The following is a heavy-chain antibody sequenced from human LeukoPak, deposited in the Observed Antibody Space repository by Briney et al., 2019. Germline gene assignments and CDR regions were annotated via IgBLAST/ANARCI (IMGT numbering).Heavy chain of an antibody. J-gene: IGHJ4*02. V-gene: IGHV4-39*07. CDR1: GGSISSSSYY. Sequence: PSETLSLTCTVSGGSISSSSYYWGWIRQPPGKGLEWIGNIYYSGSTYYNPSLKSRVTISVDTSKNQFSLKLSSVTAADTAVYYCARFYIVVVPAANYFDYWGQGTLVTVSS. CDR2: IYYSGST. D-gene: IGHD2-2*01. CDR3: ARFYIVVVPAANYFDY.